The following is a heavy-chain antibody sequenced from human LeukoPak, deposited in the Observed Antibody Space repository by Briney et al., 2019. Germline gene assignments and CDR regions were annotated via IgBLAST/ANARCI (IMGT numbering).Heavy chain of an antibody. CDR1: GGTFSSYA. J-gene: IGHJ4*02. D-gene: IGHD3-22*01. V-gene: IGHV1-69*13. CDR3: ARSRYYYDSSGPLDY. Sequence: ASVKVSCKASGGTFSSYAISWVRQAPGQGLEWMGGIIPIFGTANYAQKFQGRVTITADESTSTAYMELSSLRSEDTAVYYCARSRYYYDSSGPLDYWGQGTLVTVSS. CDR2: IIPIFGTA.